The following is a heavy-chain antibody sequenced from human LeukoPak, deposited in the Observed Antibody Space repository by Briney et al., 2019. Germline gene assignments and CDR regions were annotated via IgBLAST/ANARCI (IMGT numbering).Heavy chain of an antibody. CDR1: GGSISSYY. V-gene: IGHV4-4*07. D-gene: IGHD6-19*01. J-gene: IGHJ4*02. Sequence: SETLSLTCTVSGGSISSYYWSWIRQPAGKGLERIGRIYTSGSTNYNPSLKSRVTMSIDTSKNQFSLKLSPVTAADTALYYCARDLAVAGIFDYWGQGTLVTVSS. CDR2: IYTSGST. CDR3: ARDLAVAGIFDY.